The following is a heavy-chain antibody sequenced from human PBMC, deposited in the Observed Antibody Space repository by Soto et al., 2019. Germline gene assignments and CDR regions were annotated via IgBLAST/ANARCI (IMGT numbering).Heavy chain of an antibody. CDR3: ARADCTGAYCYSWPFNYGVDV. CDR1: GFTFNTYG. CDR2: LWYDGSNK. J-gene: IGHJ6*02. V-gene: IGHV3-33*08. D-gene: IGHD2-15*01. Sequence: QVQLVESGGGVVQPGGSLRLSCTTSGFTFNTYGMHWVRQAPVKGLERVAILWYDGSNKYYADSVKGRFTISRDNSKNTLYLQMNSLRAEDTALYYCARADCTGAYCYSWPFNYGVDVWGQGTTVTVSS.